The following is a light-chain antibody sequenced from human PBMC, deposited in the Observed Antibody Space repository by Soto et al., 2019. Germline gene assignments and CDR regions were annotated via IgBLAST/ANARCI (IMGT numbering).Light chain of an antibody. J-gene: IGKJ1*01. CDR1: QSIGTW. Sequence: DIQMTQSPSNLSASVGDRVTITCRASQSIGTWLAWHQQKPGKAPKLLIYKASTLKSGVPSRFSGSGSGTEFTLTISSLQPDDFATYYCQHYNSYSEAFGQGTKVDIK. CDR2: KAS. V-gene: IGKV1-5*03. CDR3: QHYNSYSEA.